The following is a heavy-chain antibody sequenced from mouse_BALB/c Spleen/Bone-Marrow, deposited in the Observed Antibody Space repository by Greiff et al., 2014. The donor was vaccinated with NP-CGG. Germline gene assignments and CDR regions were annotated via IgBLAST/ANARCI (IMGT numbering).Heavy chain of an antibody. D-gene: IGHD1-1*01. CDR3: TRSNYGYWFFDV. Sequence: QVQLQQSGAELVKPGASVKLSCKASGYTFTSYYMYWVKPRPGQGLEWIGEINPSNGGTNFNEKFKSKATLTVDKSSNTAYVQLSSLTSEDSAVYHCTRSNYGYWFFDVWGAGTTVTVSS. V-gene: IGHV1S81*02. CDR1: GYTFTSYY. CDR2: INPSNGGT. J-gene: IGHJ1*01.